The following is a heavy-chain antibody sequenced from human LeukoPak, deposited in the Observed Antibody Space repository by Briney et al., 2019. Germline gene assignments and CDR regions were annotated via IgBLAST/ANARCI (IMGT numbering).Heavy chain of an antibody. D-gene: IGHD3-22*01. CDR3: ARDANGWLLLLLAFDI. V-gene: IGHV1-2*02. J-gene: IGHJ3*02. Sequence: ASVKVSCKASGYTFTGYYMHWVRQAPGQGLEWMGWINPNSGGTNYAQKFQGRVTVTRDTSISTAYMELSRLRSDDTAVYYCARDANGWLLLLLAFDIWGQGTMVTVSS. CDR1: GYTFTGYY. CDR2: INPNSGGT.